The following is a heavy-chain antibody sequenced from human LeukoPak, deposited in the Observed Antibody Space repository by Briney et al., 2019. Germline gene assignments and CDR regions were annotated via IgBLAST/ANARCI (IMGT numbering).Heavy chain of an antibody. CDR3: ARDGGHGYKPPFDY. J-gene: IGHJ4*02. CDR2: INRDGSEQ. CDR1: GFTLSSYW. D-gene: IGHD5-24*01. Sequence: GGSLRLSCAASGFTLSSYWMSWVRQAPGKGPEWVANINRDGSEQYYVDSVKGRFTISTDNAKNSLFLQMNSLRAEDTAVYYCARDGGHGYKPPFDYWGQGTLVTVSS. V-gene: IGHV3-7*01.